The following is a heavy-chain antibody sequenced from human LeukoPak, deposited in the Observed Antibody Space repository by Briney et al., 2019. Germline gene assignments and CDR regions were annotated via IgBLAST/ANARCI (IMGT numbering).Heavy chain of an antibody. CDR2: VSYDGTDT. Sequence: GGSLRLSCAASGFAFSYNTMNWVRQAPGKGLEWVATVSYDGTDTSYADSVKGRFTISRDNSKNTLYLQMNSLRAEDTAVYYCAKDHIVVVVAALSYFDYWGQGTLVTVSS. V-gene: IGHV3-30-3*01. CDR3: AKDHIVVVVAALSYFDY. CDR1: GFAFSYNT. D-gene: IGHD2-15*01. J-gene: IGHJ4*02.